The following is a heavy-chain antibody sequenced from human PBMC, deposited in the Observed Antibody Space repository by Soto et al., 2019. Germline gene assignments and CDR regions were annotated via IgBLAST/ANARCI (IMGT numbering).Heavy chain of an antibody. J-gene: IGHJ4*02. V-gene: IGHV3-30*18. D-gene: IGHD6-19*01. CDR1: VFTFSDNA. Sequence: VQLVESGGGVVQPGRSLRLSCAASVFTFSDNAMHWVRQAPGKGLGWVAVVSHDGRNTHYADSVKGRFTISRDSSKNTVSLEMTSLRAEDTAVYYCAKGGRQWLVTSDFNYWGQGALVTVSS. CDR2: VSHDGRNT. CDR3: AKGGRQWLVTSDFNY.